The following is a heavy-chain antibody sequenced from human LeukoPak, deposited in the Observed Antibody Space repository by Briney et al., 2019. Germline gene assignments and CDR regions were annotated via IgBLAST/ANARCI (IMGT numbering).Heavy chain of an antibody. J-gene: IGHJ4*02. CDR2: ISSSSSYI. Sequence: TGGSLRLSCAASGFTFSSYAMHWVRQAPGKGLEWVSSISSSSSYIYYADSVKGRFTISRDNAKNSLYLQMNSLRAEDTAVYYCARDSIAAAGPRYFDYWGQGTLVTVSS. D-gene: IGHD6-13*01. CDR1: GFTFSSYA. CDR3: ARDSIAAAGPRYFDY. V-gene: IGHV3-21*01.